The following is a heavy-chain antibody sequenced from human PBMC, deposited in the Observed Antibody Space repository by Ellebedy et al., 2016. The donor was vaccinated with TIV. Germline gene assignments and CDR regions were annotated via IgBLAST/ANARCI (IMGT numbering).Heavy chain of an antibody. Sequence: GESLKISXVASGFSFSSYAMNWVRQAPGKGLEWVSSISFDSSHTFYTDSLRGRFTMFRDNAKNSVYLQMNSLRVDDTAVYYCARSRDQVNWNDVRHYYGMDVWGQGTTVTVSS. CDR1: GFSFSSYA. V-gene: IGHV3-21*01. J-gene: IGHJ6*02. D-gene: IGHD1-1*01. CDR2: ISFDSSHT. CDR3: ARSRDQVNWNDVRHYYGMDV.